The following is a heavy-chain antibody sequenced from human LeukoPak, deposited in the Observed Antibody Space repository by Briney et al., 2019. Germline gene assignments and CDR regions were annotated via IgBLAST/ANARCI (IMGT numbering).Heavy chain of an antibody. Sequence: GGSLRLSCAASGFTFSSYAMSWVRQAPGKGLEWVSAISGSGGSTYYADSVKGRFTISRDNSKNTLYLQMNSLRAEDTAVYYCAKAPLGYCSGGSCYWFDPWGQGTLVTVSS. J-gene: IGHJ5*02. V-gene: IGHV3-23*01. CDR2: ISGSGGST. D-gene: IGHD2-15*01. CDR3: AKAPLGYCSGGSCYWFDP. CDR1: GFTFSSYA.